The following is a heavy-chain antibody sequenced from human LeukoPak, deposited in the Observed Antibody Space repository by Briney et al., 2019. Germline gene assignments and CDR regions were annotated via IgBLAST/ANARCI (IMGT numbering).Heavy chain of an antibody. Sequence: WGSLRLSCAASGFTFSSYWMSWVRQAPGKGLVWVSRMNGDGRTTDYADSVKGRFTISRDNAKNTLYLQMNSLRAEDTAVYYCARSNWFDPWGQGTLVTVSS. CDR1: GFTFSSYW. V-gene: IGHV3-74*01. J-gene: IGHJ5*02. CDR3: ARSNWFDP. CDR2: MNGDGRTT.